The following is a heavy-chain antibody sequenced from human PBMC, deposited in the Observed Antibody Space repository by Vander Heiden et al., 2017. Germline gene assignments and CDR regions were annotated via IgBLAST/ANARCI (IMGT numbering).Heavy chain of an antibody. V-gene: IGHV3-7*01. CDR3: ARIRSGLQFGDAFDI. J-gene: IGHJ3*02. D-gene: IGHD6-19*01. Sequence: EAQLVESAGGLVQPGGSLRLACAASGFTYSSYWMSLDRQAPGKGLEWVANIKENGLERDYVDSLKGRFTISRDNAKDSLYLQMSSLRVEDTAVYFCARIRSGLQFGDAFDIWGQGTLVTVSS. CDR1: GFTYSSYW. CDR2: IKENGLER.